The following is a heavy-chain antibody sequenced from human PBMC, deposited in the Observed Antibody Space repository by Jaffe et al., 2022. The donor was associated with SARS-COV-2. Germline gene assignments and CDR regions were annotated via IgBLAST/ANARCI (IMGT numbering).Heavy chain of an antibody. CDR3: ARAGKELRVNWFDP. J-gene: IGHJ5*02. Sequence: QVQLQESGPGLVKPSETLSLTCTVSGGSISSYYWSWIRQPPGKGLEWIGYIYYSGSTNYNPSLKSRVTISVDTSKNQFSLKLSSVTAADTAVYYCARAGKELRVNWFDPWGQGTLVTVSS. V-gene: IGHV4-59*01. CDR1: GGSISSYY. D-gene: IGHD1-7*01. CDR2: IYYSGST.